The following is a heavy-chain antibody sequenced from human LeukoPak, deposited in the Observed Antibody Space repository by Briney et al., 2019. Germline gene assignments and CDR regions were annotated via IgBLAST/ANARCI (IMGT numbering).Heavy chain of an antibody. V-gene: IGHV1-69*02. CDR2: IIPIVCIA. Sequence: SVKVSCKASVGTVSSYTISWVRQAPGQVLGGMVRIIPIVCIANDAQKFRGRVTITEDKSTSTAYMELSRLSSEDRAVYSCARASDVVVPAASTGYWFDPWGQGTLVTVSS. D-gene: IGHD2-2*01. CDR3: ARASDVVVPAASTGYWFDP. CDR1: VGTVSSYT. J-gene: IGHJ5*02.